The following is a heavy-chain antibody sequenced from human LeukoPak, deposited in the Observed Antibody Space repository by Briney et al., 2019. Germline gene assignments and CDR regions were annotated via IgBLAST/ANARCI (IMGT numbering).Heavy chain of an antibody. V-gene: IGHV3-23*01. CDR2: IGGSDGRT. CDR3: ADPPNADY. Sequence: PVGSLRLSCAASGFTFSSFAMSWVRQAPGEGLEWVSSIGGSDGRTYYAESVRGRFTISRDNSKNTLYLQMNSLRVEDTAVYFCADPPNADYWGQGTLVTVSS. J-gene: IGHJ4*02. CDR1: GFTFSSFA. D-gene: IGHD4/OR15-4a*01.